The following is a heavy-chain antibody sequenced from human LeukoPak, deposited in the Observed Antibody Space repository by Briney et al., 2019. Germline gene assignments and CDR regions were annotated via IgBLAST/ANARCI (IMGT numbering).Heavy chain of an antibody. V-gene: IGHV3-23*01. CDR1: GFTFSNYA. J-gene: IGHJ6*04. CDR3: AKPIWGAFPREMDV. CDR2: ISGSGDST. D-gene: IGHD3-16*01. Sequence: PGGSLRLSCAASGFTFSNYAMRWVRQAPGKGLEWVSGISGSGDSTYYADSVQGRFTISRDNSNNTLYLQMNSLRAEDTALYYCAKPIWGAFPREMDVWGKGTTVTISS.